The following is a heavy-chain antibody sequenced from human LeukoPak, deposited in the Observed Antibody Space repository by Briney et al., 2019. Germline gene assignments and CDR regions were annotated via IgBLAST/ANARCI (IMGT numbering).Heavy chain of an antibody. Sequence: SETLSLTCTVSGGSISSSSYYWGWIRQPPGKGLEWIGNIYYSGSTYYNPSLKSRVTISVDTSKNQFSLKLTSVTAADTAVYYCARAVRHPGYGYYFDYWGQGTLVTVSS. D-gene: IGHD5-12*01. CDR2: IYYSGST. CDR3: ARAVRHPGYGYYFDY. J-gene: IGHJ4*02. V-gene: IGHV4-39*07. CDR1: GGSISSSSYY.